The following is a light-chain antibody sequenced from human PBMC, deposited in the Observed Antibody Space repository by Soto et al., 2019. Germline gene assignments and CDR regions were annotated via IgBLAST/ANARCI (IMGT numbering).Light chain of an antibody. CDR2: AAS. Sequence: DVQMTQSRSSVSASVGDRVSITYRASQDISSWLAWYQQKPGKAPKLVIYAASSLQSGVPLRFSGSRSETDLTLTISSLQPEDFASYYCQQSYIFPHTFGQGTKLEIK. J-gene: IGKJ2*01. CDR3: QQSYIFPHT. CDR1: QDISSW. V-gene: IGKV1-12*01.